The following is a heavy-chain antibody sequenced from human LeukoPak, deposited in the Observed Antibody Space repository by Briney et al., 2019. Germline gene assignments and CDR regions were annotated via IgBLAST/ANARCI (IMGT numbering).Heavy chain of an antibody. Sequence: SETLSLTCTVFGGSISSYYWSWIRQPPGKGLEWIGNIYYSGSTNYNPSLKSRVTISVDTSKSQFSLKLSSVTAADTAVYYCARDRVGATLGYYYYMDAWGKGTTVTVSS. V-gene: IGHV4-59*01. CDR1: GGSISSYY. CDR2: IYYSGST. J-gene: IGHJ6*03. D-gene: IGHD1-26*01. CDR3: ARDRVGATLGYYYYMDA.